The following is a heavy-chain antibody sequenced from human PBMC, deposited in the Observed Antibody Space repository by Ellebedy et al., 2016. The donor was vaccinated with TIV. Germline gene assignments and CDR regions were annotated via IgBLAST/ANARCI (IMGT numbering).Heavy chain of an antibody. Sequence: GESLKISCVASGFSFRSYWMSWVRQAPGKGLEWVANIYQDGSTHYYVDSVKGRFTISRDTAKNSLFLQMKSLRVEDTAVYYCARRGIYGDYAVQVNSWFDRWGRGTLVSVSS. J-gene: IGHJ5*02. V-gene: IGHV3-7*01. CDR2: IYQDGSTH. CDR1: GFSFRSYW. CDR3: ARRGIYGDYAVQVNSWFDR. D-gene: IGHD4-17*01.